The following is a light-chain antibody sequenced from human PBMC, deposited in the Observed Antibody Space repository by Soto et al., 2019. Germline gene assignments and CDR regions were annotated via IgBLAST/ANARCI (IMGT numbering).Light chain of an antibody. J-gene: IGKJ1*01. V-gene: IGKV3-20*01. CDR3: QQYGRT. CDR2: GAS. CDR1: QSISSSY. Sequence: EIVLTQSPGTLSLSPGERATLSCRASQSISSSYLAWYQQKPGQAPRLLIYGASSRATGIPDRFSGSGSGTAFTLTISRLEPEEFAVYYCQQYGRTFGQGTKVEIK.